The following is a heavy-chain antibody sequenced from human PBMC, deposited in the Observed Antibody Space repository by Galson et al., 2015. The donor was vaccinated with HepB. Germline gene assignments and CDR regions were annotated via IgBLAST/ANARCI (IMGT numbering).Heavy chain of an antibody. CDR3: ARLDDTDYYLDY. CDR1: GCTFTSYG. J-gene: IGHJ4*02. V-gene: IGHV1-18*01. D-gene: IGHD5-18*01. Sequence: SVKVSCKASGCTFTSYGISWVRQAPGQGLEWMGWISAYNGNTNYAQKLQGRVTMTTDTSTSTAYMELRSLRSDDTAVYYCARLDDTDYYLDYWGQGTLVTVSS. CDR2: ISAYNGNT.